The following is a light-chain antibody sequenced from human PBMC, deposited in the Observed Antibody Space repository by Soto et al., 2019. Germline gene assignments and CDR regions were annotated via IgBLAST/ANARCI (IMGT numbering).Light chain of an antibody. CDR3: QQYDMSPPT. CDR2: GVS. CDR1: QSVTSTY. J-gene: IGKJ1*01. V-gene: IGKV3-20*01. Sequence: EIVLTQSPGTLSLSPGERATVSCRASQSVTSTYLAWYQQKSGQAPRLLIYGVSTRATGVPDRFSGSGSGPDFTLTVSRLEPEDFAVYYCQQYDMSPPTFGQGTKVEI.